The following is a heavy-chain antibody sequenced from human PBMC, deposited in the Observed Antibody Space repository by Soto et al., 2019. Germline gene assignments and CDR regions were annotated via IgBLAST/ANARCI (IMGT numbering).Heavy chain of an antibody. Sequence: GGSLRLSCAASGFTFSSYGMHWVRQAPGKGLEWVAVISYDGSNKYYADSVKGRFTISRDNSKNTLYLQMNSLRAEDTAVYYCAKAESMIVVVSSMDVWGQGTTVTVSS. J-gene: IGHJ6*02. CDR2: ISYDGSNK. CDR1: GFTFSSYG. CDR3: AKAESMIVVVSSMDV. V-gene: IGHV3-30*18. D-gene: IGHD3-22*01.